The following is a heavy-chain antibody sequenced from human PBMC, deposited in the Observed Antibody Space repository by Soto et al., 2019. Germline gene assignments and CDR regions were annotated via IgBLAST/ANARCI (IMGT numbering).Heavy chain of an antibody. D-gene: IGHD6-19*01. CDR3: ARDGSGFHWYFDV. V-gene: IGHV6-1*01. CDR2: TYYRSKWYY. J-gene: IGHJ2*01. CDR1: GDSVSSVTAT. Sequence: QVQLQQSGPGLVKPSQTLSLMCDISGDSVSSVTATWSWIRQSPSRGLEWLGRTYYRSKWYYDSAVSVKSRIVIPPDTSKNQLTLDLNSVTPEDTAVYFCARDGSGFHWYFDVWGRGTLVTVSS.